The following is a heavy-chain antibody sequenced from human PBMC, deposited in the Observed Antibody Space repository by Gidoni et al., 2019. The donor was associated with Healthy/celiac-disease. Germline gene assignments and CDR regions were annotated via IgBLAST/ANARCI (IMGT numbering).Heavy chain of an antibody. CDR1: GFPFSSYS. Sequence: EVQLVESGGGLVKPGGSLRLSCAASGFPFSSYSMNWVRQAPGKGLEWVSSISSSSSYIYYADSVKGRFTISRDNAKNSLYLQMNSLRAEDTAVYYCARASLSDSSGYYWESYYYYYGMDVWGQGTTVTVSS. CDR2: ISSSSSYI. J-gene: IGHJ6*02. CDR3: ARASLSDSSGYYWESYYYYYGMDV. V-gene: IGHV3-21*01. D-gene: IGHD3-22*01.